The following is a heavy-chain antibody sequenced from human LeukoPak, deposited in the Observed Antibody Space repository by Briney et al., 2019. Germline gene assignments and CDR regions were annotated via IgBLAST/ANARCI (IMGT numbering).Heavy chain of an antibody. J-gene: IGHJ6*02. CDR2: ISYDGSNK. CDR1: GFTFSSYA. Sequence: GALRLSCAASGFTFSSYAMHWVRQAPGKGLEWVAGISYDGSNKYYADSVKGRFTISRDNSKNTLYLQMNSLRAEDTAVYYCARGGMTVTYYYYGMDVWGQGTTVTVSS. D-gene: IGHD4-17*01. V-gene: IGHV3-30-3*01. CDR3: ARGGMTVTYYYYGMDV.